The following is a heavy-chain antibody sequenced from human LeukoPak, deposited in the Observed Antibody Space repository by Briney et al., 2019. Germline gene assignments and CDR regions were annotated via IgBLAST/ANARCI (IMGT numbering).Heavy chain of an antibody. CDR2: MNPNSGNT. V-gene: IGHV1-8*01. J-gene: IGHJ4*02. CDR1: GYTFTGYD. D-gene: IGHD6-13*01. Sequence: ASVKVSCKASGYTFTGYDTNWVRQATGQGLEWMGWMNPNSGNTGYAQKFQGRVTMTRNTSISTAYMELSTLRSEDTAVYYCARRPPREQQLGKFFDYWGQGTLVTVSS. CDR3: ARRPPREQQLGKFFDY.